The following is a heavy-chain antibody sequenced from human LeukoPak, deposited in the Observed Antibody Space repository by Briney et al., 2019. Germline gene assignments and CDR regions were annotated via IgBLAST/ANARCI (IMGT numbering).Heavy chain of an antibody. J-gene: IGHJ4*02. CDR1: GGSISSSSYY. CDR2: IYYSGST. D-gene: IGHD2-21*02. CDR3: ARRDCGGDCYTNLSFDY. V-gene: IGHV4-39*07. Sequence: SETLSLTCTVSGGSISSSSYYWGWIRQPPGKGLEWIGSIYYSGSTYYNPSLKSRVTISVDTSKNQFSLKLSSVTAADTAVYYCARRDCGGDCYTNLSFDYWGQGTLVTVSS.